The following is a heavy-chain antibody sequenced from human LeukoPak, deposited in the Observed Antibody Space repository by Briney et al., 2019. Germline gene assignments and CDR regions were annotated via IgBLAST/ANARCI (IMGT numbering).Heavy chain of an antibody. V-gene: IGHV1-2*02. CDR1: GYTFTGYY. Sequence: SSVKVSCKASGYTFTGYYMHWVRQAPGPGHEWMGWINPNSGGTNYAQKLPGKGTMTRDTAISTAYTELSRLRSDATAVYYCARDHSGSYFDWFDPWGRGTLVTVSS. D-gene: IGHD1-26*01. CDR2: INPNSGGT. CDR3: ARDHSGSYFDWFDP. J-gene: IGHJ5*02.